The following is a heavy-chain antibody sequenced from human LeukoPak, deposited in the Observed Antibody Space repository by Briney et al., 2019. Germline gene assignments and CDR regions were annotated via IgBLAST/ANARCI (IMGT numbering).Heavy chain of an antibody. V-gene: IGHV3-53*01. D-gene: IGHD1-14*01. J-gene: IGHJ4*02. CDR3: ARGVEPLAANTLAY. Sequence: GGSLRLSCAASGFTFSSNSMNWVRRAPGKGLEWVSVLYSDGNTKYADSVQGRFTISRDNSKNTLYLEMNSLSPDDTAVYYCARGVEPLAANTLAYWGQGTLVTVSS. CDR2: LYSDGNT. CDR1: GFTFSSNS.